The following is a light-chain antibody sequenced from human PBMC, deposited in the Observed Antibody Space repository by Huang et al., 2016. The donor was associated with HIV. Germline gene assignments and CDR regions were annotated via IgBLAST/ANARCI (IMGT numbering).Light chain of an antibody. Sequence: IALSQSPFTLSLSPGERATLSCRASQSVSSFIAWYQHKPGQAPRLLIHDASNRANGIPARFSGSGSGTDFTLTISSLEPEDFAIYYCQQRNNWITFGQGTRLEIK. V-gene: IGKV3-11*01. CDR1: QSVSSF. J-gene: IGKJ5*01. CDR2: DAS. CDR3: QQRNNWIT.